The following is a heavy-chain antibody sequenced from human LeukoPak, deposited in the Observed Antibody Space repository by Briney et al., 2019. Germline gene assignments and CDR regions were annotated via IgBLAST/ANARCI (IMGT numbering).Heavy chain of an antibody. CDR1: GFTFSSYG. Sequence: PGGSLRLSCAASGFTFSSYGMHWVRQAPGKGLEWVAVIWYDGSNKYYADSVKGRFTISRDNAKNSLYLQMNSLRAEDTAIYYCARDSDYWGQGTLVTVSS. J-gene: IGHJ4*02. CDR2: IWYDGSNK. V-gene: IGHV3-33*01. CDR3: ARDSDY.